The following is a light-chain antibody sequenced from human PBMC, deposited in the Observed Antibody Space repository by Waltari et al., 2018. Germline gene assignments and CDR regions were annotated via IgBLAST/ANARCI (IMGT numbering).Light chain of an antibody. Sequence: QLVVTQSPSASAPLGASVKLTCTLSSGHSSNVIAWLQQRPEKGPRYLMKVNSDGSHSKGDEIPDRFSGSSSGAERYLTLSSLQSDDEADYYCQTGGHGTWVFGGGTKLTVL. J-gene: IGLJ3*02. CDR3: QTGGHGTWV. CDR1: SGHSSNV. CDR2: VNSDGSH. V-gene: IGLV4-69*01.